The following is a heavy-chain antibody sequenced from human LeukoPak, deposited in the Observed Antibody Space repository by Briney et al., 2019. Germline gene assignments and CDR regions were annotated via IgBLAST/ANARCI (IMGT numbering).Heavy chain of an antibody. Sequence: SVKVSCKASGGIFSTYGFHWVRQAPGQGLEWLGGIIPIFHTSHYAWKFQDRVMISADESTSTVYMELSSLRSGDTAVYYCARDPLGHCSSSNCYTRMEFDYWGQGTLVTVSS. CDR2: IIPIFHTS. CDR3: ARDPLGHCSSSNCYTRMEFDY. V-gene: IGHV1-69*13. J-gene: IGHJ4*02. CDR1: GGIFSTYG. D-gene: IGHD2-2*02.